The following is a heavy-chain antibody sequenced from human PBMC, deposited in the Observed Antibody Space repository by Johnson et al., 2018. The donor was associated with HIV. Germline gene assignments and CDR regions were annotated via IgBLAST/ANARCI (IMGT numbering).Heavy chain of an antibody. V-gene: IGHV3-30*02. CDR1: GFTFSSYG. Sequence: QVQLVESGGGVVQPGGSLRLSCAASGFTFSSYGMHWVRQAPGTGLEWVAFIRYDGSNTYYADSVKGRFTISRDNSKNTLYLQMNSLRAEETALYYCARDRALGWERLGAFDIWGQGTMVTVSS. CDR3: ARDRALGWERLGAFDI. J-gene: IGHJ3*02. CDR2: IRYDGSNT. D-gene: IGHD1-26*01.